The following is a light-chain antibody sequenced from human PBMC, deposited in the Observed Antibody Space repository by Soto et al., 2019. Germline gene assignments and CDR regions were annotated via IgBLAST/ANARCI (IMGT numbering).Light chain of an antibody. CDR1: SSNIGSNA. CDR2: RDS. Sequence: QSVLTQPPSASGTPGQRVTISCSGSSSNIGSNAVDWYQHFPGTAPKVLIYRDSQRPSGVPDRFSGSKSGTSASLAISGLQSEDEADYYCAAWDDSLNGVVFGGGTKVTVL. V-gene: IGLV1-44*01. CDR3: AAWDDSLNGVV. J-gene: IGLJ2*01.